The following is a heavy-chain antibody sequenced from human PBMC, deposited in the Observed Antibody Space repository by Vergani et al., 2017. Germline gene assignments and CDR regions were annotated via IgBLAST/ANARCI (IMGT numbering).Heavy chain of an antibody. J-gene: IGHJ4*02. D-gene: IGHD1-26*01. V-gene: IGHV4-34*01. CDR1: GGSFSGYY. CDR3: ARARSGRYARTFDY. CDR2: INHSGST. Sequence: QVQLQQWGAGLLKPSETLSLTCAVYGGSFSGYYWSWIRQPPGKGLEWIGEINHSGSTNYNPSLKSRVTISVDTSKNQFSLKLSSVTAADTAVYYCARARSGRYARTFDYWGQGTLVTVSS.